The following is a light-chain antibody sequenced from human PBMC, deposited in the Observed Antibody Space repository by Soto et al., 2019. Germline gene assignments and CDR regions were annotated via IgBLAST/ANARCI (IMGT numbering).Light chain of an antibody. CDR2: DAS. Sequence: DIQMTQYPSTLSSSVGDRVTITCRASQSIRYWVAWYQHKPGKAPKLLIYDASTLESGVPTRFSGSGSGTEFTLTISSLHPDDFATYYCQQYNILSTFGQGTKVDIK. V-gene: IGKV1-5*01. CDR1: QSIRYW. J-gene: IGKJ1*01. CDR3: QQYNILST.